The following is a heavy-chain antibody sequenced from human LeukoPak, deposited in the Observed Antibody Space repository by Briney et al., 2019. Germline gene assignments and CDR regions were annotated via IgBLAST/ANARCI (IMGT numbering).Heavy chain of an antibody. CDR2: ISAYNGNT. Sequence: ASVKVSCKASGYTFTSYGISWVRQAPGQGLEWMGWISAYNGNTNYAQKLQGRVTMTTDTSTSTAYMELRSLRSDDTAVYYCARDSRDVDTAMVFDYWGQGTLVTVSS. CDR3: ARDSRDVDTAMVFDY. CDR1: GYTFTSYG. V-gene: IGHV1-18*01. D-gene: IGHD5-18*01. J-gene: IGHJ4*02.